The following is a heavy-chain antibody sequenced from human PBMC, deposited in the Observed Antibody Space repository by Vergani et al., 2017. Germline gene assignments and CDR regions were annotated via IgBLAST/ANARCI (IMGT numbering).Heavy chain of an antibody. CDR3: TKAGQYDSDNFHDS. CDR2: IGLDGSER. CDR1: GSIFKTYW. Sequence: EVQLVESGGGLVQPRGTIRLSCSASGSIFKTYWMNWVRQTPGKGLEWVASIGLDGSERFYAESVKGRFTISRDNSQTTVFLQMNSLRADDSAVYYCTKAGQYDSDNFHDSWGQGALVTVAS. D-gene: IGHD3-22*01. V-gene: IGHV3-7*01. J-gene: IGHJ1*01.